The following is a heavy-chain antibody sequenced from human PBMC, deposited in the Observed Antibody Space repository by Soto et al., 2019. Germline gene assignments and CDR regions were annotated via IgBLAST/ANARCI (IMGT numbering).Heavy chain of an antibody. CDR3: AREQDYGDYGDY. CDR1: GYTFPSYH. V-gene: IGHV1-8*01. D-gene: IGHD4-17*01. CDR2: MHPYSGNT. Sequence: QVQLVQSGAVVKKPGASVKVSCKASGYTFPSYHISWVRQATGQGLEWMGWMHPYSGNTAYAQKFQGRLTMTTNSSISTAYMELSSLTSEDTAVYYCAREQDYGDYGDYWGQGTLVTVSS. J-gene: IGHJ4*02.